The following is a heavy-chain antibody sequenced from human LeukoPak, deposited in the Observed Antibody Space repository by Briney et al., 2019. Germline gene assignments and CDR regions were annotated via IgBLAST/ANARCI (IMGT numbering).Heavy chain of an antibody. Sequence: PSGTLSLTCAVSGYSISSGYYWGWIRQPPGKGLEWIGSIHHSGSTYYNPSLKSRVTISVDMSKNQFSLKLSSVTAADTAVYFCTGEKAGTIVDYWGQGTLVTVSS. D-gene: IGHD2-15*01. V-gene: IGHV4-38-2*02. CDR3: TGEKAGTIVDY. CDR2: IHHSGST. J-gene: IGHJ4*02. CDR1: GYSISSGYY.